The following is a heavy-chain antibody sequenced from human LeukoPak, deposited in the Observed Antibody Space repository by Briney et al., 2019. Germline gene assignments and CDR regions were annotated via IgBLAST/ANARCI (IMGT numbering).Heavy chain of an antibody. CDR2: IKQDGSEK. J-gene: IGHJ3*02. V-gene: IGHV3-7*01. D-gene: IGHD3-22*01. CDR3: ARPISYYYDSSGYYRHDAFDI. CDR1: GFTFSSYW. Sequence: PGGSLRLSCAASGFTFSSYWMSWVRQAPGKGLEWVANIKQDGSEKYYVDSVKGRFAISRGNAKNSLYLQMNSLRAEDTAVYYCARPISYYYDSSGYYRHDAFDIWGQGTMVTVSS.